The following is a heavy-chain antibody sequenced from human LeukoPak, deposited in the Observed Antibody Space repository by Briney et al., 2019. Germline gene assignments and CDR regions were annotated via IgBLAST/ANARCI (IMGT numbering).Heavy chain of an antibody. J-gene: IGHJ4*02. V-gene: IGHV3-9*01. CDR2: INWNSDSI. CDR3: AINGEGDSVYGNFDY. CDR1: GFTFDDYA. Sequence: GGSLRLSCAVSGFTFDDYAMHWVRQVPGKGLEGVSGINWNSDSIGYGDSVKGRFTTSRDNAKNSLYLQMNSLRAEDTALYDCAINGEGDSVYGNFDYWGQGTLVTVSS. D-gene: IGHD5/OR15-5a*01.